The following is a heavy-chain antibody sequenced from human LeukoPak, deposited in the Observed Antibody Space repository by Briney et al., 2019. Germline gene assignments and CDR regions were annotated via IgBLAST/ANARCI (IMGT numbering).Heavy chain of an antibody. CDR2: IYYSGST. CDR3: ASGYSYGPYDY. Sequence: SETLSLTCTVSGYSISSGYYWGWIRQPPGKGLEWIGSIYYSGSTYYNPSLKSRVTISVDTSKNQFSLKLSSVTAADTAVYYCASGYSYGPYDYWGQGTLVTVSS. CDR1: GYSISSGYY. D-gene: IGHD5-18*01. V-gene: IGHV4-38-2*02. J-gene: IGHJ4*02.